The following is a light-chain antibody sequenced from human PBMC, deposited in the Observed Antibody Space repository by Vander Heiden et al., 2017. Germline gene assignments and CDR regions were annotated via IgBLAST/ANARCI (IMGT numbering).Light chain of an antibody. Sequence: QSALNQPASVSGSPGQSITISCIGTSSDVGAYNYVSWYQQHPGKASKLIIFEVSNRPSGVSNRFSGSKSGNTASLTISGLQAEDEAEYYCNSYRSSSGPYVFGTGTKVTVL. J-gene: IGLJ1*01. CDR1: SSDVGAYNY. V-gene: IGLV2-14*01. CDR2: EVS. CDR3: NSYRSSSGPYV.